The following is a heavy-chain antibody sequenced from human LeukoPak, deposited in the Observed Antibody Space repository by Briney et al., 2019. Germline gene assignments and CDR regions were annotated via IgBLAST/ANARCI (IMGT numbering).Heavy chain of an antibody. V-gene: IGHV3-33*01. CDR3: ARIDYDSSGHNEYYFDY. CDR2: IWYDGSNK. J-gene: IGHJ4*02. Sequence: GGSLRLSCATSGFTFNRFGMHWVRQAPGKGLEWVAVIWYDGSNKDYADSVKGRFTISRDNSKNTLYLQMSGLRAEDTAVYYCARIDYDSSGHNEYYFDYWGQGTLVTVSS. CDR1: GFTFNRFG. D-gene: IGHD3-22*01.